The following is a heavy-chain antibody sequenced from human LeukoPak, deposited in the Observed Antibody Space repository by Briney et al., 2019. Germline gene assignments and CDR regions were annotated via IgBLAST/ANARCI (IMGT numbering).Heavy chain of an antibody. CDR3: ARVTGWYFDY. V-gene: IGHV3-11*05. J-gene: IGHJ4*02. Sequence: GGSLRLSCAASGFTFNTYVMSWVRQAPGKGLEWVSYISSSSSYTNYADSVKGRFTISRDNAKNSLYLQMNSLRAEDTAVYYCARVTGWYFDYWGQGTLVTVSS. CDR2: ISSSSSYT. D-gene: IGHD6-19*01. CDR1: GFTFNTYV.